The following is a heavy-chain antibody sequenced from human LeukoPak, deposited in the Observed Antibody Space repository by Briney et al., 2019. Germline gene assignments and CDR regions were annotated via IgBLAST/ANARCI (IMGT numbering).Heavy chain of an antibody. J-gene: IGHJ5*02. Sequence: ASVKVSCKASGYSFTSYYMHWVRQAPGQGLEWMGFINPSGSSAAYAQKFQGRLTMTRDMFTSTDYMELTSLTSDDTAVYYCAREGIAVAGLLATLGLWFDPWGQGTLVTVSS. CDR2: INPSGSSA. CDR1: GYSFTSYY. CDR3: AREGIAVAGLLATLGLWFDP. V-gene: IGHV1-46*01. D-gene: IGHD6-19*01.